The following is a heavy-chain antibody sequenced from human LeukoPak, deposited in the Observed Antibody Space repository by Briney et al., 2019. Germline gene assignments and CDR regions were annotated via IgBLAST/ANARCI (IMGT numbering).Heavy chain of an antibody. D-gene: IGHD2-15*01. CDR3: ARRGERGRSFDY. Sequence: PGGSLRLSCAASGFTFSSYAMSWVRQAPGKGREWVSAISGSGGSTYYADSVKGRFTISRDNSKNTLYLQMTSLRAEDTAVYSCARRGERGRSFDYWGQGTLVTVSS. J-gene: IGHJ4*02. CDR2: ISGSGGST. V-gene: IGHV3-23*01. CDR1: GFTFSSYA.